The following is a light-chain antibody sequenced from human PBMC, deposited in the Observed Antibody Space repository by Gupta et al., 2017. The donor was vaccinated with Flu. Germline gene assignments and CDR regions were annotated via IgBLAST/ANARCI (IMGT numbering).Light chain of an antibody. J-gene: IGKJ1*01. Sequence: EIVMTQSPATLSVSPGETATLSCRASQSINSHLAWYQQKPGQAPRLLIFGASTRATGIPARFSGSGNGTDFTLTINSLQSEDFAIYYCQQYDNWPPWTFGQGTKVEI. CDR1: QSINSH. CDR2: GAS. CDR3: QQYDNWPPWT. V-gene: IGKV3-15*01.